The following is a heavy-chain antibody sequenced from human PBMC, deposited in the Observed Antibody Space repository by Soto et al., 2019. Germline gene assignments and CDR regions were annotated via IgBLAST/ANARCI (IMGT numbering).Heavy chain of an antibody. Sequence: SETLSLTCIVSAGSISSTTYYWGWIRQPPGKGLEWIGYIYYSGSTNYNPSLKSRVTISVDTSKNQFSLKLSSVTAADTAVYYCARHVYDYVWGSYPGVGAFDIWGQGTMVTVSS. J-gene: IGHJ3*02. CDR1: AGSISSTTYY. CDR2: IYYSGST. CDR3: ARHVYDYVWGSYPGVGAFDI. D-gene: IGHD3-16*02. V-gene: IGHV4-61*05.